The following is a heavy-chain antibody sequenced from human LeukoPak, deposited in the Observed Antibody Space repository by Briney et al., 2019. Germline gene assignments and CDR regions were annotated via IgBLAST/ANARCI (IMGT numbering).Heavy chain of an antibody. J-gene: IGHJ4*02. CDR1: GYTFTGYY. CDR2: INPNSGGT. CDR3: ARDQSRDYYDSSGSIDY. Sequence: ASVKVSCKASGYTFTGYYMHWVRQAPGQGLEWMGWINPNSGGTNYAQKFQGRVTMTRDTSISTAYMELSRLRSDDTAVYYCARDQSRDYYDSSGSIDYWGQGTLVTVSS. D-gene: IGHD3-22*01. V-gene: IGHV1-2*02.